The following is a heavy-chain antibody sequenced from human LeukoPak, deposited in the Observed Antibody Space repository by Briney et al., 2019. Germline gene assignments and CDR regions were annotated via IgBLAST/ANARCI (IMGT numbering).Heavy chain of an antibody. J-gene: IGHJ4*02. CDR2: INHSGST. Sequence: SETLSLTCAVYGGSFSGYYWSWIRQPPGKGLEWIGEINHSGSTNYNPSLKNRVTISVDTSKNQFSLKLSSVTAADTAVYYCARGPYDYVWGSYRTEYYFDYWGQGTLVTVSS. CDR1: GGSFSGYY. V-gene: IGHV4-34*01. D-gene: IGHD3-16*02. CDR3: ARGPYDYVWGSYRTEYYFDY.